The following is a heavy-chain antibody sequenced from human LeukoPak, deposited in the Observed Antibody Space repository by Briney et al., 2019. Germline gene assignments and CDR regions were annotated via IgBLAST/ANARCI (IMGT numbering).Heavy chain of an antibody. CDR3: ARGGGRGGYNFGY. CDR1: GFTFSNYA. V-gene: IGHV3-23*01. J-gene: IGHJ4*02. CDR2: ISGSTGST. D-gene: IGHD5-24*01. Sequence: GGSLRLSCAASGFTFSNYAMNWVRQAPGKGLEWVSLISGSTGSTYYADSVKGRFSISRDNSKNTLYLQMNSLRAEDTAVYYCARGGGRGGYNFGYWGQGTLVTVSS.